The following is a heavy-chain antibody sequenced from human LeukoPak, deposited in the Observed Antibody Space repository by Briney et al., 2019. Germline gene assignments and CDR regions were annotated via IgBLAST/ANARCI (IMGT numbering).Heavy chain of an antibody. V-gene: IGHV1-24*01. D-gene: IGHD3-3*01. CDR3: ARGVTYYDFWSGDGVFDY. J-gene: IGHJ4*02. Sequence: GASVKVSCKVFGYTLSELSTHWVRQAPGKGLEWMGCLDPEEGETVYAQKFQGRVTMTEDRSTETAYMELSNLRYEDTAVYYCARGVTYYDFWSGDGVFDYWGQGTLVTVSS. CDR2: LDPEEGET. CDR1: GYTLSELS.